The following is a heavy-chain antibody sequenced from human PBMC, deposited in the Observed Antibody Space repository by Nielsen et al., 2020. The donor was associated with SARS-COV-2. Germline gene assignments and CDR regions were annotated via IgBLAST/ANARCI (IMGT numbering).Heavy chain of an antibody. V-gene: IGHV1-18*01. Sequence: ASVKVSCKASGYTFTSYGIGWVRQAPGQGLEWMGWISAYNGNTNYAQKLQGRVTMTTDTSTSTGYMELRSLRSDDTAVYYCARVGADHPFDYWGQGTLFTFSS. CDR3: ARVGADHPFDY. CDR1: GYTFTSYG. CDR2: ISAYNGNT. D-gene: IGHD1-26*01. J-gene: IGHJ4*02.